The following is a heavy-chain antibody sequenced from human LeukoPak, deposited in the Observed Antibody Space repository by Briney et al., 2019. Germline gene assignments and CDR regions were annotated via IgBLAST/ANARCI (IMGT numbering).Heavy chain of an antibody. CDR3: AKAPPYKKYFDY. CDR1: GFSFTNYF. D-gene: IGHD1-1*01. Sequence: GGSLRLSCAASGFSFTNYFMSWVRQAPGKGLEWVASIKHDGSEKYYVDSVRGRFTISRDNTMNSLYLQMSSLRAEDTAVYYCAKAPPYKKYFDYWGQGTLVTVSS. V-gene: IGHV3-7*01. J-gene: IGHJ4*02. CDR2: IKHDGSEK.